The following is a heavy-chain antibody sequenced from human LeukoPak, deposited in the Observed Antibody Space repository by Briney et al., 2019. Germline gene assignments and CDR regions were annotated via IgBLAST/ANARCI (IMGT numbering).Heavy chain of an antibody. V-gene: IGHV3-30*02. J-gene: IGHJ5*02. CDR1: GFTFSSYG. CDR2: IRYDGSNK. CDR3: ARARRSGGITMIRGVKDRGWFDP. D-gene: IGHD3-10*01. Sequence: GGSPRLSCAASGFTFSSYGMHWVRQAPGKGLEWVAFIRYDGSNKYYADSVKGRFTVSRDNSKNTLYLELHSLRTEDTAVYYCARARRSGGITMIRGVKDRGWFDPWGQGTLVTVSS.